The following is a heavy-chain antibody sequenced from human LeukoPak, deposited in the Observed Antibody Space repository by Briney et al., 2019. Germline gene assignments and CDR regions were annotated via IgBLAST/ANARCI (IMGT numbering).Heavy chain of an antibody. Sequence: GASVKVSCKASGYTFTSYGITWVRQAPGQGLEWMGWISAYNGNTNYAQKLQGRATMTTDTSTSTAYMELRSLRSDGTAVYYCARTIFGVVINGFDYWGQGTLVTVSS. J-gene: IGHJ4*02. V-gene: IGHV1-18*01. CDR3: ARTIFGVVINGFDY. CDR1: GYTFTSYG. CDR2: ISAYNGNT. D-gene: IGHD3-3*01.